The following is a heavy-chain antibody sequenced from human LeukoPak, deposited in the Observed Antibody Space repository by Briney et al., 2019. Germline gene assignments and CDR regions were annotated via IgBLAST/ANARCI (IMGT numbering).Heavy chain of an antibody. D-gene: IGHD6-13*01. Sequence: GGSLRLSCAASGFTFSNAWMIWVRQAPGKGLEWVGRIKSKTDGGTTDYAAPVKGRFTISREDSKNTLYLQMNSLKTEDTAVYYCTTDRVPGSSSWYWNAFDIWGQGTMVTGSS. V-gene: IGHV3-15*01. CDR3: TTDRVPGSSSWYWNAFDI. CDR2: IKSKTDGGTT. J-gene: IGHJ3*02. CDR1: GFTFSNAW.